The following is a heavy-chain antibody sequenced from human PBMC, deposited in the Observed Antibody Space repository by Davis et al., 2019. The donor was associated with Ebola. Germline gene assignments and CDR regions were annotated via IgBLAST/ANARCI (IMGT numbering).Heavy chain of an antibody. Sequence: GVLNISCAASGFPFSSYSMNWVRQAPGKGLEWVSYISSSSSSIYYADSVKGRFTISRDNAKNSLWLQMNSLRDEDTAMYYCARGYSYGNYYYYGMDVWGQGTTVTVSS. CDR1: GFPFSSYS. V-gene: IGHV3-48*02. D-gene: IGHD5-18*01. J-gene: IGHJ6*02. CDR2: ISSSSSSI. CDR3: ARGYSYGNYYYYGMDV.